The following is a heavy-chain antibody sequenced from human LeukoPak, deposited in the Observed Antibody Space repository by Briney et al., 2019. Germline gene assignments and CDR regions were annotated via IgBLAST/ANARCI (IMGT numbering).Heavy chain of an antibody. Sequence: GASVKVSCKASGYTFTGYYMHWVRQAPGQGLEWMGWINPNSGGTNYAQKFQGRVTMTEDTSTDTAYMELSSLRSEDTAVYYCATVPYSSSWYPFDYWGQGTLVTVSS. V-gene: IGHV1-2*02. CDR3: ATVPYSSSWYPFDY. CDR2: INPNSGGT. D-gene: IGHD6-13*01. J-gene: IGHJ4*02. CDR1: GYTFTGYY.